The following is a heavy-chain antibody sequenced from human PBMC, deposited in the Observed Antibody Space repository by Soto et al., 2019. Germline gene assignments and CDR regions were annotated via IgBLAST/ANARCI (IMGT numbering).Heavy chain of an antibody. CDR3: ARDKITGLFAY. Sequence: QVQLQQWGAGLLKPSETLSLTCAVYGGSFSGYYRTWIRQPPGTGLEWIGEINHSGRTNYNPSLKSRVTISVDTSKNQFSLKLTSVTAADTAVYYCARDKITGLFAYWGQGTLVTVSS. V-gene: IGHV4-34*01. J-gene: IGHJ4*02. D-gene: IGHD2-8*02. CDR2: INHSGRT. CDR1: GGSFSGYY.